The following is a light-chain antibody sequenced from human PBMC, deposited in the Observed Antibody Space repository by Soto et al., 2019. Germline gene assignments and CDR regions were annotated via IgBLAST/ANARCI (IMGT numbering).Light chain of an antibody. J-gene: IGLJ3*02. CDR3: CSSVRGPLWV. CDR2: EVN. Sequence: QYALTEPASVSGSPGQSITISCTGTNSDVGGYARVSWYQQHPGKAPTLMIYEVNKRPSGVPNRFSGSKSGNTASLTFSGLQAEDEADYYCCSSVRGPLWVFGGGTTLTVL. V-gene: IGLV2-23*02. CDR1: NSDVGGYAR.